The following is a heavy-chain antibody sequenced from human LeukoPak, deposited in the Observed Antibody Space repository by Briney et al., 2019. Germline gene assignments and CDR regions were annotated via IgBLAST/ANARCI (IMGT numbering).Heavy chain of an antibody. CDR1: GYTFTGYY. J-gene: IGHJ1*01. Sequence: ASVKVSCKASGYTFTGYYMHWVRQAPGQGLEWMGWINPNSGGTNYAQKFQGRVTMTRDTSISTAYMELSRLRSDDTAVYYCASKGLARGVWGSYRSPEYFQHWGQGTLVTVSS. CDR2: INPNSGGT. V-gene: IGHV1-2*02. CDR3: ASKGLARGVWGSYRSPEYFQH. D-gene: IGHD3-16*02.